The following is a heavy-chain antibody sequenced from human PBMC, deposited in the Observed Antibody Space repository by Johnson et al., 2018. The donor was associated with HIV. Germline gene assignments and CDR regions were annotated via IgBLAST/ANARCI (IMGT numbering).Heavy chain of an antibody. CDR1: GFTVSSNY. Sequence: LLVESGGGLVQPGVSLRLSCAASGFTVSSNYMSWVRQAPGKGLEWVAVISYDGSNKYYADSVKGRFTISRDNSKNTLYLQMNSLRAEDTAVYYCAKDLDSSGGSCPDAFDIWGQGTMVIVSS. CDR2: ISYDGSNK. CDR3: AKDLDSSGGSCPDAFDI. J-gene: IGHJ3*02. V-gene: IGHV3-30*18. D-gene: IGHD2-15*01.